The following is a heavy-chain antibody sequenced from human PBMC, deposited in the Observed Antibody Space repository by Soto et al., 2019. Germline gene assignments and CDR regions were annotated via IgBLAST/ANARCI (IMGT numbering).Heavy chain of an antibody. Sequence: PGGSLRLSCVASGFSVSTNYMSWVRQATGKRPEWVSGIYSGDTTYYADSVKGRFTISKDNSKNTLYLQMDSLRVEDTPVYYCARPTSSGYNYYWGQGTLVTVSA. CDR1: GFSVSTNY. V-gene: IGHV3-53*01. CDR3: ARPTSSGYNYY. D-gene: IGHD3-22*01. CDR2: IYSGDTT. J-gene: IGHJ4*02.